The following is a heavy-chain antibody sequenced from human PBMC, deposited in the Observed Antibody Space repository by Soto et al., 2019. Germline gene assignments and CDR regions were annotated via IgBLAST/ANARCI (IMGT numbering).Heavy chain of an antibody. V-gene: IGHV3-48*02. J-gene: IGHJ6*02. CDR1: GFTFSSYS. CDR3: ARDNLWSCIYYYGMDV. D-gene: IGHD3-3*01. CDR2: ISSISSTI. Sequence: EVQLVESGGGLVQPGGSLRLSCAASGFTFSSYSMNWVRQAPGKGLERVSYISSISSTIYYADSVNGRFTISRDNAKNSLYLQMNSLRDEDTAVYYCARDNLWSCIYYYGMDVWGQGTTVTVSS.